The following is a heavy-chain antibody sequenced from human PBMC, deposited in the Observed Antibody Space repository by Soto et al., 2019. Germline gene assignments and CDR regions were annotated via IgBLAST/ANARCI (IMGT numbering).Heavy chain of an antibody. V-gene: IGHV3-20*04. J-gene: IGHJ4*02. CDR2: INWNGGST. D-gene: IGHD3-16*02. CDR1: GFTFDDYG. CDR3: ASGSNYDYVWGSYRFDY. Sequence: GGSLRLSCAASGFTFDDYGMRWVRQAPGKGLEWVSGINWNGGSTGYADSVKGRFTISRDNAKNSLYLQMNSLRAEDTALYYCASGSNYDYVWGSYRFDYWGQGT.